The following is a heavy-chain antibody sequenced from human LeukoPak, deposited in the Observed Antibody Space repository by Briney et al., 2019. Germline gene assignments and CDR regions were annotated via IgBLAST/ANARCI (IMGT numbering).Heavy chain of an antibody. D-gene: IGHD3-10*01. CDR3: ARPKWFGALDV. J-gene: IGHJ6*04. V-gene: IGHV4-38-2*02. Sequence: SETLSLTCTVSGYSISSGYYWGWIRQPPGKGLEWIGSIYHSGSTYYNPSLKSRVTISVDTSKNQFSLKLSSVTAADTAVYYCARPKWFGALDVWGKGTTVTISS. CDR1: GYSISSGYY. CDR2: IYHSGST.